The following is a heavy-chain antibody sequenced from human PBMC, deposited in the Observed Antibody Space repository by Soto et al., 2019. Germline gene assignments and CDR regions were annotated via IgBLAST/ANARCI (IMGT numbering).Heavy chain of an antibody. CDR1: GGSISSSSYY. D-gene: IGHD5-18*01. CDR3: ARQTRIGYSRGSVRVDP. CDR2: IYYSGST. V-gene: IGHV4-39*01. Sequence: SETLSLTCTVSGGSISSSSYYWGWIRQPPGKGLEWIGSIYYSGSTYYNPSLKSRVTISVDTSKNQFSLKLSSVTAADTAVYNCARQTRIGYSRGSVRVDPWGQGTLVTVSS. J-gene: IGHJ5*02.